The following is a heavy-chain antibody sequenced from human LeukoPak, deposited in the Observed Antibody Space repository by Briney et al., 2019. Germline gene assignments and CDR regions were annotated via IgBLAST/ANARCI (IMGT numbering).Heavy chain of an antibody. CDR2: IYSGGST. V-gene: IGHV3-53*01. J-gene: IGHJ4*02. Sequence: GGSLRLSCAASGFTLDDYGMSWVSQAPGKGLEWVSVIYSGGSTYYADSVKGRFTISRDNSKNTLYLQMNSLRAEDTAVYYCATGRGGSYGDWGQGTLVTVSS. D-gene: IGHD1-26*01. CDR3: ATGRGGSYGD. CDR1: GFTLDDYG.